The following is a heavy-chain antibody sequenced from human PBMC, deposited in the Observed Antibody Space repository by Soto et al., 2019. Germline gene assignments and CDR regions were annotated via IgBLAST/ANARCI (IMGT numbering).Heavy chain of an antibody. Sequence: SETLSLTCTVSGDSITSGNKYWSWIRQPPGKGLEWIGYIFSSGTTYYNPSLKSRLSMSLDTAQNQFSLKVNSVTDADTAVYYCARVPSPFDYYYAMDVWGQGTTVTVSS. V-gene: IGHV4-30-4*01. D-gene: IGHD3-16*01. CDR1: GDSITSGNKY. CDR3: ARVPSPFDYYYAMDV. CDR2: IFSSGTT. J-gene: IGHJ6*02.